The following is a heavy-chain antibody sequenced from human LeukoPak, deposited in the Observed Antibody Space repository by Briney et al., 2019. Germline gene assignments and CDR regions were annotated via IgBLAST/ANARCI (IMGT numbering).Heavy chain of an antibody. J-gene: IGHJ4*02. CDR3: ARESDRHHDLWSGYLALDY. CDR1: GFTFSSYS. D-gene: IGHD3-3*01. CDR2: ISYSSSTI. V-gene: IGHV3-48*01. Sequence: PGGSLRLSCAASGFTFSSYSMNWVRQAPGKGLEWVSYISYSSSTIYYADSVKGRFTISRDDAENSLDLQMNSLRAEDTAVYYCARESDRHHDLWSGYLALDYWGQGTRVTVSS.